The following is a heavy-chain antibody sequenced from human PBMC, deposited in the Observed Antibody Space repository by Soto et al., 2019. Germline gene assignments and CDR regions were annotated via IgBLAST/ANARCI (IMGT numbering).Heavy chain of an antibody. CDR3: ARDSEDCSGGSCYSNWFDP. D-gene: IGHD2-15*01. V-gene: IGHV3-33*01. J-gene: IGHJ5*02. CDR2: IWYDGSNK. Sequence: QVQLVESGGGVVQPGRSLRLSCAASGFTFSSYGMHWVRQAPGKGLEWVAVIWYDGSNKYYADSVKGRFTISRDNSKNPLYLQMNSLRAEDTAVYYCARDSEDCSGGSCYSNWFDPWGQGTLVTVSS. CDR1: GFTFSSYG.